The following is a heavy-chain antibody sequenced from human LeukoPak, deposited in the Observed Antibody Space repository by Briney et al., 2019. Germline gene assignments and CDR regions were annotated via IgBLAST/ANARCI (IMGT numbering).Heavy chain of an antibody. J-gene: IGHJ4*02. CDR3: ATAGNYRFDY. CDR1: GFTFSNYW. V-gene: IGHV3-74*01. Sequence: GSLRRSCAASGFTFSNYWVHWVRQAPGKGLVWVSRINPDGSTINYADSVKGRFTISRDNAKNTLYLQMNSLRAEDTAVYYCATAGNYRFDYWGQGTLVTVSS. D-gene: IGHD1-7*01. CDR2: INPDGSTI.